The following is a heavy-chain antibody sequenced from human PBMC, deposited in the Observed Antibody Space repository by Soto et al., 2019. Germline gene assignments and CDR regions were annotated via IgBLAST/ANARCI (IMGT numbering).Heavy chain of an antibody. Sequence: QVQLVQSGAEVKKPGASVKVSCKASGYTFTDYYVHWVRQAPGQGLEWMGWINPNSGVTNYAQKFQGWVTLTRDTSDSTAYMELNRLKSDDTAVFFCARGVSGWSPFDFWGQGTLVTVSS. D-gene: IGHD6-19*01. CDR2: INPNSGVT. V-gene: IGHV1-2*04. CDR3: ARGVSGWSPFDF. CDR1: GYTFTDYY. J-gene: IGHJ4*02.